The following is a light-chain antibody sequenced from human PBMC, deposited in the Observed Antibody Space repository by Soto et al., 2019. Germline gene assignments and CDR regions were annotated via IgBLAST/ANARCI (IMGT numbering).Light chain of an antibody. J-gene: IGLJ1*01. Sequence: QSALTQPASVSGSPGQSITISCTGTSSDVGGYDHVAWYQQHPGKAPKLMIYEVNNRPSGISNRFSGSKSGNTASLTISGLQREAGAGYYWMLCKRSTMYIFGIGTMVTVL. CDR3: MLCKRSTMYI. CDR2: EVN. CDR1: SSDVGGYDH. V-gene: IGLV2-14*01.